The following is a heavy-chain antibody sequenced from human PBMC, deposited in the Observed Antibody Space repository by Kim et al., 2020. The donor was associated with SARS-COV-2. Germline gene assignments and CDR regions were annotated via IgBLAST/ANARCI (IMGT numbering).Heavy chain of an antibody. J-gene: IGHJ4*02. V-gene: IGHV3-30*04. D-gene: IGHD2-15*01. Sequence: GGSLRLSCAASGFTFSSYAMHWVRQAPGKGLEWVAVISYDGSNKYYADSVKGRFTISRDNSKNTLYLQMNSLRAEDTAVYYCARGYCSGGSCSPSLEYYFDYWGQGTLVTVSS. CDR3: ARGYCSGGSCSPSLEYYFDY. CDR2: ISYDGSNK. CDR1: GFTFSSYA.